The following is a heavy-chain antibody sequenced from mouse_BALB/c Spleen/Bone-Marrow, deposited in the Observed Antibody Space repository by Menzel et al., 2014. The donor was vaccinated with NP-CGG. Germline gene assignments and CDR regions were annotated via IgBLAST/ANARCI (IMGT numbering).Heavy chain of an antibody. V-gene: IGHV5-6-4*01. CDR2: ISSGGHYT. CDR3: SKDGGYDYSYYFDY. J-gene: IGHJ2*01. Sequence: EVHLVESGGGLVKPGGSLKLSCAASGFTFSSYSMSWVRQTPEKRLEWVATISSGGHYTYYPDSVKGRFTISRDNAKNTLYLQMSSLKSEDTATYYCSKDGGYDYSYYFDYWGQGTTLTVSS. CDR1: GFTFSSYS. D-gene: IGHD2-4*01.